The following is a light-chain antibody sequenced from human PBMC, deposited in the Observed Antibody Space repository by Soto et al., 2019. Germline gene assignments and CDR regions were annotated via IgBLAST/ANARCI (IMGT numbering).Light chain of an antibody. V-gene: IGKV1-9*01. Sequence: DIQLTQSPSFLSASVGDRVTITCRASQGISSYLAWYQQKPGKAPNLLIYAASTLQSGVPSRFSASGSGTDFTLTISSLQPEDFATYYCQQDLRPPLTFGPGTKVDI. CDR1: QGISSY. CDR3: QQDLRPPLT. CDR2: AAS. J-gene: IGKJ3*01.